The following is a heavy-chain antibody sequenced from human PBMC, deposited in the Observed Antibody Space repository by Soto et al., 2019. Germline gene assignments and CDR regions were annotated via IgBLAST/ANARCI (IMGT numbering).Heavy chain of an antibody. CDR1: GFTFSSYS. V-gene: IGHV3-21*01. CDR3: ARAQGYSYGNAFDI. Sequence: GGSLRLSCAASGFTFSSYSMNWVRQAPGKGLEWVSSISSSSSYIYYADSVKGRFTISRDNAKNSLYLQMNSLRAEDTAVYHCARAQGYSYGNAFDIWGQGTMVTVSS. CDR2: ISSSSSYI. D-gene: IGHD5-18*01. J-gene: IGHJ3*02.